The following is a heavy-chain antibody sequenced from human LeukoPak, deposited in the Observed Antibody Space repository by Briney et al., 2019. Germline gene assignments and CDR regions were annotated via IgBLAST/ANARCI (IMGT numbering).Heavy chain of an antibody. Sequence: ASVKVSCKASGYTFTGYYMHWVRQAPGQGLEWMGWINPNSGGTNYAQKFQGRVTMTRDTSISTAYMELSRLRSDDTAVYYCARHSSGSGGAFQYWGQGTPVTVSS. CDR3: ARHSSGSGGAFQY. CDR2: INPNSGGT. CDR1: GYTFTGYY. V-gene: IGHV1-2*02. J-gene: IGHJ4*02. D-gene: IGHD6-19*01.